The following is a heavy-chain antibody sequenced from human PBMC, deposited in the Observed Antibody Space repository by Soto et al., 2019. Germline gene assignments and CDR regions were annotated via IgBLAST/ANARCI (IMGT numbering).Heavy chain of an antibody. Sequence: ASAKVSCKASGYTFTSYYMHWVRQAPGQGLEWMGIINPSGGSTSYAQKFQGRVTMTRDTSTSTVYMELSSLRSEDTAVYYCARENYGDPNYYYYGMDVWGQGTTVTVSS. CDR2: INPSGGST. CDR1: GYTFTSYY. D-gene: IGHD4-17*01. CDR3: ARENYGDPNYYYYGMDV. J-gene: IGHJ6*02. V-gene: IGHV1-46*01.